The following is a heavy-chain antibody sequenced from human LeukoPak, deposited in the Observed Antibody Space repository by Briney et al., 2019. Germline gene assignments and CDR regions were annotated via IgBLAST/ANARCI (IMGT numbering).Heavy chain of an antibody. D-gene: IGHD7-27*01. J-gene: IGHJ5*02. Sequence: SETLSLTCTVSGGSLSSGSYYWSWIRQPAGKGLEWIGRIYTSGSTNYNPSLKSRVTISVDTSKNQFSLKLRSVTAADTAVYYCARDRGTGDWFDPWGQGTLVTVSP. CDR3: ARDRGTGDWFDP. V-gene: IGHV4-61*02. CDR1: GGSLSSGSYY. CDR2: IYTSGST.